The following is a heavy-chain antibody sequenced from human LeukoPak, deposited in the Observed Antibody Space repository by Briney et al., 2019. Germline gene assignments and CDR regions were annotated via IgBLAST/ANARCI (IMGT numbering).Heavy chain of an antibody. V-gene: IGHV1-69*13. Sequence: GASVKVSCKASGGTFSSCAISWVRQAPGQGLEWMGGIIPIFGTANYAQKFQGRVTITADESTSTAYMELSSLRSEDTAVCYCARAGGRDGYNYLFGGRGTLVTVSS. CDR1: GGTFSSCA. CDR3: ARAGGRDGYNYLF. J-gene: IGHJ4*02. D-gene: IGHD5-24*01. CDR2: IIPIFGTA.